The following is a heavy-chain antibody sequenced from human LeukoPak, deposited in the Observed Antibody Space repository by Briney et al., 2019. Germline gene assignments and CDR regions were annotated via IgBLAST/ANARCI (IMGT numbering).Heavy chain of an antibody. Sequence: ASVRVSCKTSGYTFTGFYLHWVRQAPGQGLEWMGWINPNSGSTNYAQKFQGRVTMTRDTSISTAYMELRRLRSDDTAVYFCARDAATTVTTDWGQGTLVTVSS. D-gene: IGHD4-11*01. CDR2: INPNSGST. CDR3: ARDAATTVTTD. V-gene: IGHV1-2*02. CDR1: GYTFTGFY. J-gene: IGHJ4*02.